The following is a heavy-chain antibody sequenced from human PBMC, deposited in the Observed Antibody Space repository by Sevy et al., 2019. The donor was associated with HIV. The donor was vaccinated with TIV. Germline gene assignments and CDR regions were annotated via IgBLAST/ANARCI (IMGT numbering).Heavy chain of an antibody. V-gene: IGHV3-64D*06. CDR3: VKSPRHEYSNYGLDY. Sequence: GGSLRLSCSASGFSFSGYAMYWVRQAPGKGPECVSTISKDGGTTYYADSVKGRFTIFRDNSKNTLCLQMSSLRAEDTALYYCVKSPRHEYSNYGLDYWGQGTVVTVSS. J-gene: IGHJ4*02. D-gene: IGHD4-4*01. CDR2: ISKDGGTT. CDR1: GFSFSGYA.